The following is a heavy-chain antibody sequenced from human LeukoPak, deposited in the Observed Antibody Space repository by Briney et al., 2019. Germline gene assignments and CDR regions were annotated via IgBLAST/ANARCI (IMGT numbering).Heavy chain of an antibody. Sequence: GGSLRLSCAASGFTFSSYWMSWVRQAPGKGLGWVANIKQDGSEKYYVDSVKGRFTISRDNAKNSLYLQMNSLRAEDTAVYYCARVADGYSGYDSIDYWGQGTLVTVSS. CDR3: ARVADGYSGYDSIDY. J-gene: IGHJ4*02. CDR2: IKQDGSEK. CDR1: GFTFSSYW. D-gene: IGHD5-12*01. V-gene: IGHV3-7*01.